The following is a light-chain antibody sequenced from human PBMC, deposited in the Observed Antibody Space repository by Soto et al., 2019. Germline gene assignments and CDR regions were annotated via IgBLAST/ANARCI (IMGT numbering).Light chain of an antibody. CDR1: QSVSDY. J-gene: IGKJ1*01. V-gene: IGKV3-11*01. CDR2: DAS. CDR3: QQRSNWPPWT. Sequence: EIVLTQSPGTLSLSPGERATLSCRASQSVSDYLAWYQQKPGQPPRLLIYDASNRATGIPARFSGSGSGTDFTLTISSLEPEDFAVYYCQQRSNWPPWTFGQGTKVDI.